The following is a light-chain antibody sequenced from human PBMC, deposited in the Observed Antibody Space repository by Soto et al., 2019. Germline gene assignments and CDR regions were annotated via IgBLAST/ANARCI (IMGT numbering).Light chain of an antibody. CDR2: EVN. CDR3: SSFTNSGTVV. J-gene: IGLJ2*01. V-gene: IGLV2-14*01. CDR1: SSDVGGHNY. Sequence: QSVLTQPASVSGSPGQSITISCTGTSSDVGGHNYVSWYQQHPGKAPKNMIYEVNNGPSGVSDRFSGSKSGNTASLTISGLQAEDEAYYYCSSFTNSGTVVFGGGTQLIVL.